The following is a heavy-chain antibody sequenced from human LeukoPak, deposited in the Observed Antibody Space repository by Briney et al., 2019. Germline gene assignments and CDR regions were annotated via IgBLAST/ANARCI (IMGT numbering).Heavy chain of an antibody. V-gene: IGHV3-30*04. Sequence: GRSLRLSCAASGFTFSSYAMHWVRQAPGKGLEWVAVISYDGSNKYYADSVKGRFTISRDNSKNTLYLQMNSLRAEDTAVYYCARERITLPDYWGQGTLVTVSS. D-gene: IGHD3-16*01. J-gene: IGHJ4*02. CDR3: ARERITLPDY. CDR2: ISYDGSNK. CDR1: GFTFSSYA.